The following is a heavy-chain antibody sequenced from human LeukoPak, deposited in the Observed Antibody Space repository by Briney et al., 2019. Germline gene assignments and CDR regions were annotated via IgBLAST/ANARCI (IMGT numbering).Heavy chain of an antibody. Sequence: GGSLRLSCAASGFTFSSYAMNWVRQAPGKGLEWVSLIYSGGTTYYADSVKGRFTISRDNSKNTLYLQMNSLRAEDTAVYYCARRAGGYSHPYDYWGQGILVTVSS. J-gene: IGHJ4*02. V-gene: IGHV3-53*01. CDR1: GFTFSSYA. CDR3: ARRAGGYSHPYDY. D-gene: IGHD4-23*01. CDR2: IYSGGTT.